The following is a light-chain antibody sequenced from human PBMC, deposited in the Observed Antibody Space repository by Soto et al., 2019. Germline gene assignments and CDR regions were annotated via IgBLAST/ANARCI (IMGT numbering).Light chain of an antibody. CDR1: QSVRTF. J-gene: IGKJ4*01. V-gene: IGKV3-11*01. CDR2: DAS. Sequence: EIVLRQSPATLSLSPGESATLSCKASQSVRTFLAWYQQKPGQTPRLLIYDASKRATGIPARFSGSGSGTDFTLTISSLEPEDFAVYYCQQRSNWPPALSFGGGTKVDIK. CDR3: QQRSNWPPALS.